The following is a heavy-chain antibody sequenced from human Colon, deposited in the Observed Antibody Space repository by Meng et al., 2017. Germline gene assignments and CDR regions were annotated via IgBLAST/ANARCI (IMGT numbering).Heavy chain of an antibody. CDR1: RDSISSYY. J-gene: IGHJ3*01. Sequence: SETLSLTCTVSRDSISSYYWNWIRQPPGKGLEWIGYIDYSGSTIYNSSLQSRITISVDTSKDQFSLKVTSVTAADTAIYFCARTMYREGGAFDVWGQGTMVTVS. V-gene: IGHV4-59*01. CDR3: ARTMYREGGAFDV. CDR2: IDYSGST. D-gene: IGHD3-10*02.